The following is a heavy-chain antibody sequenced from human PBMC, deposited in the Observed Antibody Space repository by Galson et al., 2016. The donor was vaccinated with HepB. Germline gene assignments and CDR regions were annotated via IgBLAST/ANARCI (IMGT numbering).Heavy chain of an antibody. V-gene: IGHV3-30*14. J-gene: IGHJ4*02. CDR1: AFRFSFYA. CDR2: ISHDGGRE. D-gene: IGHD4-17*01. CDR3: ARSATYGDYVADY. Sequence: SLRLSCAASAFRFSFYAMHWVRQAPGKGLEWVALISHDGGREYYADSVRGRFTASRDNSKNTLDLQMHNLRPEDTAIYYCARSATYGDYVADYWGQGTLVTVSS.